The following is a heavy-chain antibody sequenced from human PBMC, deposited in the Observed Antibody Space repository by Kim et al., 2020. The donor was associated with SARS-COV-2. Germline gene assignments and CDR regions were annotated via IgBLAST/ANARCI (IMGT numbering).Heavy chain of an antibody. V-gene: IGHV1-3*04. J-gene: IGHJ5*02. CDR1: GYTFTNYA. D-gene: IGHD3-22*01. CDR2: LNTGSGST. CDR3: VRDAIEFSGNWYYRLAP. Sequence: ASVKVSCKTSGYTFTNYAIHWVRQAPGQSLEWLGWLNTGSGSTKYSEKFQHRISFSRDTAATTAYMDLSGLRSEDTAIYYCVRDAIEFSGNWYYRLAPWG.